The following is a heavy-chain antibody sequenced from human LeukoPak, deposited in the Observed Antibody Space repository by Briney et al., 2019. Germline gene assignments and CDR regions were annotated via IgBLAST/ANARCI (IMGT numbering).Heavy chain of an antibody. CDR3: TRGMGVY. CDR1: GFTFGDYA. Sequence: GGSLRLSCTASGFTFGDYAMSWVRQAPGKGLEWVGFIRSKAYGGTTEYAASVKGRFIISRDDSKSIAYLQMNSLKTEDTAVYYCTRGMGVYWGQGTLVTVSS. J-gene: IGHJ4*02. D-gene: IGHD3-16*01. V-gene: IGHV3-49*04. CDR2: IRSKAYGGTT.